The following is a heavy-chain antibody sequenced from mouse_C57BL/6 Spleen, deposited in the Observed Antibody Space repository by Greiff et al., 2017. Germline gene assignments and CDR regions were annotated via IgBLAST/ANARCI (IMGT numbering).Heavy chain of an antibody. V-gene: IGHV14-3*01. J-gene: IGHJ4*01. Sequence: EVQLQQSVAELVRPGASVTLSCTASGFNIKNTYMHWVKQRPEQGLEWLGRIDPANGNTKYAPKFQGKATITADTSSNTAYLQRSSLTSEDTEIYYCARGDYYGNRGLDYAMDYWGQGTSVTVSS. CDR3: ARGDYYGNRGLDYAMDY. CDR2: IDPANGNT. D-gene: IGHD1-1*01. CDR1: GFNIKNTY.